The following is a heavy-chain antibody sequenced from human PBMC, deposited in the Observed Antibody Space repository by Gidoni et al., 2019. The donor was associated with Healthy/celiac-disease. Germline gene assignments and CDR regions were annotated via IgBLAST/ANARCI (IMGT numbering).Heavy chain of an antibody. D-gene: IGHD2-15*01. V-gene: IGHV3-23*01. CDR1: GFTFSSYA. CDR3: AKEGRSPGVEGSFDY. CDR2: ISGSGGST. J-gene: IGHJ4*02. Sequence: EVQLLESGGGLVQPGGSLRLSCAASGFTFSSYAMSWVRQAPWKGLEWVSAISGSGGSTYYADSVKGRFTISRDNSKNTLYLQMNSRRAEDTAVYYCAKEGRSPGVEGSFDYWGQGTLVTVSS.